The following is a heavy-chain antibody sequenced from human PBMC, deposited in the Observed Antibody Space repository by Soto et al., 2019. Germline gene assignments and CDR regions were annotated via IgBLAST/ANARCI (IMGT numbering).Heavy chain of an antibody. V-gene: IGHV4-59*01. Sequence: SDTLSLTCTVSGGSISMDYWSWIRQPPGKGLEWIGYIYYSGSTNYNPSLKSRVTISVDTSKNQFSLKLSSVTAADTAVYYCARVRSSWYSDNWFDPWGQGTLVTVSS. CDR2: IYYSGST. CDR1: GGSISMDY. J-gene: IGHJ5*02. D-gene: IGHD6-13*01. CDR3: ARVRSSWYSDNWFDP.